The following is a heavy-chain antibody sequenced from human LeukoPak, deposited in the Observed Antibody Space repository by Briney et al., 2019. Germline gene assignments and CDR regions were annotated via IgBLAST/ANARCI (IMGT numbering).Heavy chain of an antibody. V-gene: IGHV4-59*08. CDR3: ARTDTAMVHNWFDP. CDR1: GGSISSYY. J-gene: IGHJ5*02. CDR2: IYYSGST. D-gene: IGHD5-18*01. Sequence: SETLSLTCTVSGGSISSYYWSWIRQPPGKGLEWIGYIYYSGSTNYNPSLKSRVTISVDMSKNQFSLKLSSVTAADTAVYYCARTDTAMVHNWFDPWGQGTLVTVSS.